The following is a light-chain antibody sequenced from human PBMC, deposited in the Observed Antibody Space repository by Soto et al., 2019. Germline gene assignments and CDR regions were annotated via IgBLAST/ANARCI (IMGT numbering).Light chain of an antibody. CDR2: DAS. CDR1: QNINTW. V-gene: IGKV1-5*01. J-gene: IGKJ2*01. CDR3: QQYNGN. Sequence: DIQMTQSPSTLSASVGDRVTITCRASQNINTWLAWYQQKPGKAPKLLIYDASTLESGVPSRFSGSGSGTEFTLTISSLQPDDFATFYCQQYNGNFGQGTKVDIK.